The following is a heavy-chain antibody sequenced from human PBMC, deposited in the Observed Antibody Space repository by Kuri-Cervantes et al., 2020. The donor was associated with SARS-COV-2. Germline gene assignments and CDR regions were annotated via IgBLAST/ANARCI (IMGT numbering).Heavy chain of an antibody. D-gene: IGHD4-11*01. Sequence: ASVKVSCKASGYTFTGYYMHWVRQAPGQGLEWMGWINPNSGGTNYAQKFQGRVTMTRNTSISTAYMELSSLRSEDTAVYYCARDTTVSAMDVWGKGTTVTVSS. CDR1: GYTFTGYY. CDR2: INPNSGGT. V-gene: IGHV1-2*02. J-gene: IGHJ6*03. CDR3: ARDTTVSAMDV.